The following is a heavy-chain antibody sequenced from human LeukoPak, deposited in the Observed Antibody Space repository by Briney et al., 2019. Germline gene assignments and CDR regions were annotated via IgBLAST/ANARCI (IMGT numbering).Heavy chain of an antibody. J-gene: IGHJ5*02. V-gene: IGHV3-23*01. CDR2: ISPSGDIT. D-gene: IGHD1-26*01. CDR1: GFSFSRHG. Sequence: GGTLRLSCAGSGFSFSRHGMNWVRQAPGKGLEWASGISPSGDITYYTDSVRGRFTISRDNSKNTLYLQMNSLRAEDTAVYYCAKDLVGATDWFDPWGQGTLVTVSS. CDR3: AKDLVGATDWFDP.